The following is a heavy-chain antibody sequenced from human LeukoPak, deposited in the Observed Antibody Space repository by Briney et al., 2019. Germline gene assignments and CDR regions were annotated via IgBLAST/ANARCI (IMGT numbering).Heavy chain of an antibody. CDR2: INPSGGTT. V-gene: IGHV1-46*01. Sequence: ASVKVSCKASGYTFTSYYMHWVRQAPGQGLEWMGIINPSGGTTSYAQKFQGRVTMTRETSTSTVYMELSSLRSEDTAVYYCARPMTTVTTYDTFHIWGQGTMVTVSS. CDR1: GYTFTSYY. CDR3: ARPMTTVTTYDTFHI. D-gene: IGHD4-17*01. J-gene: IGHJ3*02.